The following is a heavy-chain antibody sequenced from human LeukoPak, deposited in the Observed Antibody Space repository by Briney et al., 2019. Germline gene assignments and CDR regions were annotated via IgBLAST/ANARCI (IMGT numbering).Heavy chain of an antibody. V-gene: IGHV3-21*06. CDR1: GFTFSSYS. D-gene: IGHD5-18*01. CDR2: ITSNIYT. Sequence: GGSLRLSCAASGFTFSSYSLNWVRQAPGKGLEWVSCITSNIYTYYADSVRGRFTISRDNSQHSVYLVMNSLRAEDTAVYYCARERDTSMVALDSWGQGTLVTVSS. J-gene: IGHJ4*02. CDR3: ARERDTSMVALDS.